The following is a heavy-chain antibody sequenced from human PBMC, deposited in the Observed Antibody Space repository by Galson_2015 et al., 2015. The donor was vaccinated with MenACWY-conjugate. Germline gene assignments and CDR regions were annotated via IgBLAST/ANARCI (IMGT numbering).Heavy chain of an antibody. CDR1: GFTFSSYA. CDR3: ARGGYDSTYYYYGMDV. D-gene: IGHD3-22*01. CDR2: ISYDGSNK. V-gene: IGHV3-30*04. J-gene: IGHJ6*02. Sequence: SLRLSCAASGFTFSSYAMHWVRQAPGKGLEWVAVISYDGSNKYYADSVKGRFTISRDNSKNTLYLQMNSLRAEDTAVYYCARGGYDSTYYYYGMDVWGQGTTVTVSS.